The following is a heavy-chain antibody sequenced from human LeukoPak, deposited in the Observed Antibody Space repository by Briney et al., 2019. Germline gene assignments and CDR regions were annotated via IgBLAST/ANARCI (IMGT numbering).Heavy chain of an antibody. V-gene: IGHV4-59*12. CDR2: IYYSGST. J-gene: IGHJ4*02. Sequence: SETLSLTCTVSGGSITSYPYSWIPQPPGKGLEWIGYIYYSGSTNYNPSLKSRVSISVDTSKNQFSLKLSSVTAADTAVYYCARENNDYGGRKAFDYWGQGTLVTVSS. CDR3: ARENNDYGGRKAFDY. D-gene: IGHD4-23*01. CDR1: GGSITSYP.